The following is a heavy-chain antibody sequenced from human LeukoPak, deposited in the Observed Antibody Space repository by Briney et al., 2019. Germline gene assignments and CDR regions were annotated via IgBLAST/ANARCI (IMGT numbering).Heavy chain of an antibody. CDR1: GFTFSNYA. Sequence: GGSLRLSCVGSGFTFSNYAMTWVRQAPGKGLEWVSALRNSGSSPYYADSVKGRFTISRDNSQNTLYLQMNSLRAEDTAVYYCARVFHDSSGYYPYYFDYWGQGTLVPVSS. V-gene: IGHV3-23*01. D-gene: IGHD3-22*01. CDR3: ARVFHDSSGYYPYYFDY. CDR2: LRNSGSSP. J-gene: IGHJ4*02.